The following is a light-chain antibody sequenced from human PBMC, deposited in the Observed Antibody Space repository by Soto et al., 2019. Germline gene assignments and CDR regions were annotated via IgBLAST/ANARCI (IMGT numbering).Light chain of an antibody. Sequence: EIVMTQSPGTLSLSPGERATLSCRASQSVSSSYLAWYQQKPGQAPRLLIYGASSRPTGIPDRFSASGSGTDFTLTISDVQPEDFALYYCHQRQSWPRTFGHGTRWIS. CDR1: QSVSSSY. V-gene: IGKV3-20*01. J-gene: IGKJ1*01. CDR2: GAS. CDR3: HQRQSWPRT.